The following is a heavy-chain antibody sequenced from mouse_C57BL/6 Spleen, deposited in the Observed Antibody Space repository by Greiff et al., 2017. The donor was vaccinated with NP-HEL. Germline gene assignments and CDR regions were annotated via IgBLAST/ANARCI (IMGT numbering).Heavy chain of an antibody. CDR2: ISDGGSYT. CDR3: ARDLGYY. CDR1: GFTFSSYA. J-gene: IGHJ2*01. V-gene: IGHV5-4*01. D-gene: IGHD2-2*01. Sequence: EVRLVESGGGLVKPGGSLKLSCAASGFTFSSYAMSWVRQTPEKRLEWVATISDGGSYTYYPDNVKGRFTISRDNAKNNLYLQMSHLKSEDTAMYYCARDLGYYWGQGTTLTVSS.